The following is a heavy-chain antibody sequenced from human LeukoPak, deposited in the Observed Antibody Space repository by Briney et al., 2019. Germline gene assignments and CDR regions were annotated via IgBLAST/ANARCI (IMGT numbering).Heavy chain of an antibody. Sequence: GGSLRLSCAASGFTFSASAMHWVRQASGKGLEWVSRINSDGSSTSYADSVKGRFTISRDNAKNTLYLQMNSLRAEDTAMYYCARELATTTLDAFDIWGQGTMVTVSS. D-gene: IGHD4-11*01. CDR1: GFTFSASA. CDR3: ARELATTTLDAFDI. V-gene: IGHV3-74*01. CDR2: INSDGSST. J-gene: IGHJ3*02.